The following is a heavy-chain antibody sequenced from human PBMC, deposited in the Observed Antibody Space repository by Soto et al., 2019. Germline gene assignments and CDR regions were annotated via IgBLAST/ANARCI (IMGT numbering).Heavy chain of an antibody. CDR3: TRDDVHSSGGSCYGVPMDF. J-gene: IGHJ6*04. Sequence: EVQLVESGGDLVQPGGSLRLSCAASGFTVSSKYMSWVRQAPGKGLEWVSLIQSGGSTYYAGSVKGRFTISRDNSKNTLFLQMNSLRVDDTAVCYCTRDDVHSSGGSCYGVPMDFWGKGTTVTVSA. V-gene: IGHV3-66*01. D-gene: IGHD2-15*01. CDR1: GFTVSSKY. CDR2: IQSGGST.